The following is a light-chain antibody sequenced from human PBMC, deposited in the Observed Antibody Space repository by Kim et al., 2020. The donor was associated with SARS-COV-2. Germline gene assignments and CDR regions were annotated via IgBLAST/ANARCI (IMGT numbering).Light chain of an antibody. CDR1: RSNVGSYAH. Sequence: QSALTQPASVSGSPGQSITISCTGTRSNVGSYAHVSWYQYYPGKAPKLLIFGVSQRPAGVSNRFSGSKSGSTASLTISRLQAEDEAEYFCCSYAGSSTYVFGTGTKVTVL. J-gene: IGLJ1*01. CDR2: GVS. CDR3: CSYAGSSTYV. V-gene: IGLV2-23*02.